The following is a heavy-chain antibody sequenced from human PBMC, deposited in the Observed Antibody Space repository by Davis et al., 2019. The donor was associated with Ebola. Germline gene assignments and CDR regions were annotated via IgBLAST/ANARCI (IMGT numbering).Heavy chain of an antibody. CDR2: VYRGGPT. D-gene: IGHD3-22*01. V-gene: IGHV3-66*01. Sequence: GGSLRLSCAASGLAVRSNHMSWVRQAPGKGLEWVAVVYRGGPTHYADTVKGRFTISRDNAKNSLSLQMNSLRAEDTAVYYCAREDSGYDSSGYYYFLADYWGQGTLVTVSS. CDR3: AREDSGYDSSGYYYFLADY. J-gene: IGHJ4*02. CDR1: GLAVRSNH.